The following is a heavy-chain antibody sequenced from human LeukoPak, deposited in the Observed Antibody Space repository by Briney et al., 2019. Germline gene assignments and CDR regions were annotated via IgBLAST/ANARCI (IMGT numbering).Heavy chain of an antibody. J-gene: IGHJ4*02. V-gene: IGHV3-11*01. CDR2: ISSSGSTI. Sequence: GGSLRLSCAASGFTFSDYYMSWIRQAPGKGLEWVSYISSSGSTIYYADSVEGRFTISRDNAKNSLYLQMNSLRAEDTAVYYCARDPIVATLAPRDYWGQGTLVTVSS. CDR3: ARDPIVATLAPRDY. CDR1: GFTFSDYY. D-gene: IGHD5-12*01.